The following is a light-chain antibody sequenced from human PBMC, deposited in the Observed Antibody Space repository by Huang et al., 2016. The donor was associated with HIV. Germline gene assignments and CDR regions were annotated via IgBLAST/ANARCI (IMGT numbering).Light chain of an antibody. J-gene: IGKJ1*01. CDR2: SAS. CDR1: QSIRKF. CDR3: QQTDNIPRT. Sequence: DIQMTQSPSSLSASVGDRVTIACRASQSIRKFLNWYQQKPGEAPKLLMHSASSLQSGVPSRFSGSGSGTDFTLTITSLHPEDFATYYCQQTDNIPRTFGQGTKVVIK. V-gene: IGKV1-39*01.